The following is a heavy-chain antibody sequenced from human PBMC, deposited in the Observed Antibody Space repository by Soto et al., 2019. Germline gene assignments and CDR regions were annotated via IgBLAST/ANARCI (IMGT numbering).Heavy chain of an antibody. D-gene: IGHD3-3*01. CDR1: GYTFTSYA. CDR2: INAGNGNA. J-gene: IGHJ6*02. V-gene: IGHV1-3*01. CDR3: ARQYYDFWSGPKGGMDV. Sequence: GASVKVSCKASGYTFTSYAMHWVRQAPGQRLEWMGWINAGNGNAKYSQKFQGRVTITRDTSASTAYMELSSLRSEDTAVYYCARQYYDFWSGPKGGMDVWGQGTTVTVSS.